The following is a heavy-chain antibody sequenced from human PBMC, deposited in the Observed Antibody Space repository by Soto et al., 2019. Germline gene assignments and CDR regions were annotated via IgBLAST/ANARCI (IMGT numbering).Heavy chain of an antibody. D-gene: IGHD6-13*01. Sequence: PGGSLRLSCAASGFTFSSYAMHWVRQAPGKGLEWVAVISYDGSNKYCADSVKGRFTISRDNSKNTLYLQMNSLRAEDTAVYYCARVRSRRQQPPDYWGQGTLVTVSS. CDR3: ARVRSRRQQPPDY. J-gene: IGHJ4*02. V-gene: IGHV3-30-3*01. CDR1: GFTFSSYA. CDR2: ISYDGSNK.